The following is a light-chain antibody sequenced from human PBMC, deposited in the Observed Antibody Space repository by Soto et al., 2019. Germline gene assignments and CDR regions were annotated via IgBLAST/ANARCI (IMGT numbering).Light chain of an antibody. CDR3: SSYAGSNSRYV. CDR2: EVT. Sequence: QSALTQPPSASGSPGQSVTISCTGTSSDVGGYNFVSWYQQHPDKAPKLMIYEVTKRPSGVPDRFSGSKSGNTASLTVSGLQAEDEADYYCSSYAGSNSRYVFGTGTKVTVL. CDR1: SSDVGGYNF. V-gene: IGLV2-8*01. J-gene: IGLJ1*01.